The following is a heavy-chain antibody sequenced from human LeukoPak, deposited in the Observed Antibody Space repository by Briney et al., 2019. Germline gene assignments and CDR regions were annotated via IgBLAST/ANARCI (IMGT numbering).Heavy chain of an antibody. V-gene: IGHV3-48*01. CDR1: GFTFSSYS. CDR2: ISSSSSTI. Sequence: GGSLRLSCAASGFTFSSYSMNWVRQAPGNGLEWVSYISSSSSTIYYADSVKGRFTISRDNAKNSLYLQMNSLRAEDTAVYYCARAPGDFWSGYYYWGQGTLVTVSS. CDR3: ARAPGDFWSGYYY. J-gene: IGHJ4*02. D-gene: IGHD3-3*01.